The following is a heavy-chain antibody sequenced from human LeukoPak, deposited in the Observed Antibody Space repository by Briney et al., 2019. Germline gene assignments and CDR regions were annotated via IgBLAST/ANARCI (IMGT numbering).Heavy chain of an antibody. J-gene: IGHJ4*02. CDR2: IYSGTI. Sequence: GGSLRLSCTVSGFTVSSNSMSWVRQAPGKGLEWVSFIYSGTIHCSDSVKGRFTISRDNSKNTLYLQMNSLRAEDTAVYYCARRAGAYSHPYDYWGQGTLVTVSS. CDR3: ARRAGAYSHPYDY. V-gene: IGHV3-53*01. CDR1: GFTVSSNS. D-gene: IGHD4/OR15-4a*01.